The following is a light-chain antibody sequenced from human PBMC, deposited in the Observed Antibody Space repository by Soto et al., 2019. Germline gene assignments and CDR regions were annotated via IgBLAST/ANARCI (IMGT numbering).Light chain of an antibody. CDR1: QSASNY. J-gene: IGKJ4*01. CDR2: DAS. CDR3: QQRSNWPPT. V-gene: IGKV3-11*01. Sequence: ETVLTQSPATLSLSPGERATLSCRASQSASNYLAWYQQKPGQAPRLLIYDASNRASGIPARFSGSGSGTDFHLTISSLEPEDSSVYYCQQRSNWPPTFGGGTKVEIK.